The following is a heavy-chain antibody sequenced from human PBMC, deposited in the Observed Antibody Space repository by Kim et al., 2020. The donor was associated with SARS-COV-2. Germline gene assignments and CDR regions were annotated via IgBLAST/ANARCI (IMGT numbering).Heavy chain of an antibody. V-gene: IGHV4-39*01. CDR3: ARTYYYDSSGYSAPDY. Sequence: SETLSLTCTVSGGSISSSSYYWGWIRQPPGKGLEWIGSIYYSGSTYYNPSLKSRVTISVDTSKNQFSLKLSSVTAADTAVYYCARTYYYDSSGYSAPDYWGQGTLVTVSS. CDR1: GGSISSSSYY. D-gene: IGHD3-22*01. CDR2: IYYSGST. J-gene: IGHJ4*02.